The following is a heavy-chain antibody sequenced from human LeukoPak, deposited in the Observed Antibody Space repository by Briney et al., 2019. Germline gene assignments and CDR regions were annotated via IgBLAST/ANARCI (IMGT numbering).Heavy chain of an antibody. D-gene: IGHD4-23*01. CDR3: ARPIARRIGGAFDI. CDR1: SGSFSGYY. V-gene: IGHV4-34*01. J-gene: IGHJ3*02. Sequence: SETLSLTCAVYSGSFSGYYWSWIRQPPGKGLEWIGEVNQSGANYNPSLKSRVTISVDTSKNQYSLKLSSVTAADTAVYYCARPIARRIGGAFDIWGQGTMVTVPS. CDR2: VNQSGA.